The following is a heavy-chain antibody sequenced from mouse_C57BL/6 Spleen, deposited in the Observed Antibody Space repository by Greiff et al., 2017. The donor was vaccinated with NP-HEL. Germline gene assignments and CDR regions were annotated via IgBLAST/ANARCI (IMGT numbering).Heavy chain of an antibody. CDR2: IDPEDGDT. D-gene: IGHD1-1*01. Sequence: DVQLQESGAELVRPGASVKLSCTASGFNIKDYYMHWVKQRPEQGLEWIGRIDPEDGDTEYAPKFQGKATMTADTSSNTAYLQLSSLTSEDTAVYYCTTRVFITTVNFDYWGQGTTLTVSS. J-gene: IGHJ2*01. V-gene: IGHV14-1*01. CDR1: GFNIKDYY. CDR3: TTRVFITTVNFDY.